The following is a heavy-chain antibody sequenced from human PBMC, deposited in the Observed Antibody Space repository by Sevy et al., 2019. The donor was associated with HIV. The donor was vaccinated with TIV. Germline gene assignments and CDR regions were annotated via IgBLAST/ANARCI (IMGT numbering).Heavy chain of an antibody. J-gene: IGHJ4*02. V-gene: IGHV1-18*01. CDR3: ARTSSYGSGNYFDY. CDR2: ISAYNGNT. D-gene: IGHD3-10*01. CDR1: GYTFTSYG. Sequence: ASVKVSCKASGYTFTSYGISWVRQAPGQGLEWMGWISAYNGNTNYAQKLQGRVTMTSDTSTTTAYMELRSLRFDDTAVYYCARTSSYGSGNYFDYWGQGTLVTVSS.